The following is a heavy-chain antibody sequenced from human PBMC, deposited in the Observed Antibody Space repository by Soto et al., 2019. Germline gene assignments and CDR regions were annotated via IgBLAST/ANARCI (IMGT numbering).Heavy chain of an antibody. V-gene: IGHV3-30-3*01. CDR2: ISYDGSNK. D-gene: IGHD2-15*01. CDR1: GFTFSSYA. J-gene: IGHJ5*02. Sequence: GSLRLSCAASGFTFSSYAMHWVRQAPGKGLEWVAVISYDGSNKYYADSVKGRFTISRDNSKNTLYLQMNSLRAEDTAVYYCARDQHCSGGSCYPYNWFDPWGQGTQVTVSS. CDR3: ARDQHCSGGSCYPYNWFDP.